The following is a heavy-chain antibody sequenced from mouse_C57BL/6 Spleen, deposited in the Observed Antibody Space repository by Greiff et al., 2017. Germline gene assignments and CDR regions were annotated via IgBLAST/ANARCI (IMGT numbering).Heavy chain of an antibody. V-gene: IGHV1-15*01. Sequence: VQLQQSGAELVRPGASVTLSCKASGYTFTDYEMHWVKQTPVHGLEWSGAIDPETGGTAYNQKFKGKAILTADKSSSTAYMGLRSLTSGDSAVYYCTRPLFAYWGKGTLVTVSA. CDR2: IDPETGGT. CDR1: GYTFTDYE. J-gene: IGHJ3*01. CDR3: TRPLFAY.